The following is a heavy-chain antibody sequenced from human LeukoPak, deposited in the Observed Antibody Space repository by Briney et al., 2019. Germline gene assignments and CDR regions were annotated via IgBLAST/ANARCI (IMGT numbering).Heavy chain of an antibody. CDR3: ARGYSGRYYAYFDY. J-gene: IGHJ4*02. D-gene: IGHD1-26*01. CDR1: GDSISSYY. Sequence: PSETLSLTCSVSGDSISSYYWNWIRQPAGKGLEWIGRLYSSENTNYNPSLKSRVTMSVDTSKNQFSLKLSSVTAADTAVYYCARGYSGRYYAYFDYWGQGTLVTVSS. V-gene: IGHV4-4*07. CDR2: LYSSENT.